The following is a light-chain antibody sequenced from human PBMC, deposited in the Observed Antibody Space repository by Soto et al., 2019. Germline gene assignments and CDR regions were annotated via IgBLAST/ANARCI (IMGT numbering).Light chain of an antibody. J-gene: IGKJ4*01. CDR2: KAS. V-gene: IGKV1-5*03. CDR1: QSVSTW. CDR3: QQYDRYPVT. Sequence: DSQMTQSPSTLAASVGDRVTITCRASQSVSTWLAWYQQKPGKPPKLLIYKASILQSGVSSRFSGSGSGTDFTLTISGLQPDDFATYYCQQYDRYPVTFGGGTKVKVK.